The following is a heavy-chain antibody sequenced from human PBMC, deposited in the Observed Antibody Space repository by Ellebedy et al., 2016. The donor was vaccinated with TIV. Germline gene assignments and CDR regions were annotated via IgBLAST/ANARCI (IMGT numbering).Heavy chain of an antibody. CDR1: GFSFSSYW. Sequence: GESLKISCAASGFSFSSYWMSWVRQAPGKGLEWVANINHDGSMKYFVDSVKGRFTLSRDHAKNSLYLQMNSLRDEDTAVYYCATDGSYGDYRSPTHAFVIWGQGTMVTVSS. CDR2: INHDGSMK. CDR3: ATDGSYGDYRSPTHAFVI. V-gene: IGHV3-7*01. D-gene: IGHD4-17*01. J-gene: IGHJ3*02.